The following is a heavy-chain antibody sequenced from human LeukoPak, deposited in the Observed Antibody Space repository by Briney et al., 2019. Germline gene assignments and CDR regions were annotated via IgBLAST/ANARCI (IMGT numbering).Heavy chain of an antibody. Sequence: ASETLSLTCTVSGGSIGTSSYYCGWIRQPPGKGLEWIGSIFYSGSTYYNPSLKSRVSISVDISKNQFSLKLSSVTAADTAVYCCARDRSGYSYSQYFNMWGQGTMVTVSP. CDR1: GGSIGTSSYY. V-gene: IGHV4-39*07. J-gene: IGHJ3*02. CDR2: IFYSGST. D-gene: IGHD5-18*01. CDR3: ARDRSGYSYSQYFNM.